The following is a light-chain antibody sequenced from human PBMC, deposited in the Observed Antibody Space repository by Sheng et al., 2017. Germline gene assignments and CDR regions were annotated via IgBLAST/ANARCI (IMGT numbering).Light chain of an antibody. Sequence: DIQMTQSPSSLSASVGDRVTITCQASRDIGKSLNWYQETPGKAPKLLIYDASNLETGVPARFSGSGSGTEFTFTINSLQPEDVATYYCQQHNDLFTFGPGTKV. V-gene: IGKV1-33*01. J-gene: IGKJ3*01. CDR3: QQHNDLFT. CDR1: RDIGKS. CDR2: DAS.